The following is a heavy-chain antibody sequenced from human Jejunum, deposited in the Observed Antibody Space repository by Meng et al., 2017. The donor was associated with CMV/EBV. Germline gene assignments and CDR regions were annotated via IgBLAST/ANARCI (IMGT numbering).Heavy chain of an antibody. V-gene: IGHV4-34*01. CDR1: GGSFSGYY. CDR2: INHSGTT. J-gene: IGHJ4*02. D-gene: IGHD5-12*01. CDR3: AVDIVPAMGPGTPLTTNY. Sequence: QVPLPEGGAGLLKPSETLSLTCPFFGGSFSGYYWNWIRQPPGKGLGWIGEINHSGTTNYNPSLQSRVTISVDTSKNQFSLKLSSVTAADTAVYYCAVDIVPAMGPGTPLTTNYWGQGTLVTVSS.